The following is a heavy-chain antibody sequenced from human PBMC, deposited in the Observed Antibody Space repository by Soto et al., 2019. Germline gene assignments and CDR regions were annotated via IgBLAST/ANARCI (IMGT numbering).Heavy chain of an antibody. J-gene: IGHJ4*02. V-gene: IGHV4-59*01. CDR1: GDSTRSYY. Sequence: QVQLRESGPGLVRPSETLFLTCTVSGDSTRSYYWDWIRQPTGKGLEWFGHFHYRGTTNNNPALKGGVTIPAETAKNECSRSLHSGTAADTADYYGVGEGGLGISGVVWGQGVRVNVAS. D-gene: IGHD3-3*01. CDR3: VGEGGLGISGVV. CDR2: FHYRGTT.